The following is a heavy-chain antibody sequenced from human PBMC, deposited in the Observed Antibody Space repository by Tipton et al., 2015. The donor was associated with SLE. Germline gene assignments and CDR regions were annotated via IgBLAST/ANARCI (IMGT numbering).Heavy chain of an antibody. V-gene: IGHV3-48*01. CDR3: AKDLYMDV. J-gene: IGHJ6*03. CDR1: RFRFSNYW. Sequence: GSLRLSCVASRFRFSNYWMHWVRQAPGKGLEWVSYISESGSSIYYADSVRGRFTISRDNSKNTLYLQMNSLRAEDTAVYCCAKDLYMDVWGKGTTVTVSS. CDR2: ISESGSSI.